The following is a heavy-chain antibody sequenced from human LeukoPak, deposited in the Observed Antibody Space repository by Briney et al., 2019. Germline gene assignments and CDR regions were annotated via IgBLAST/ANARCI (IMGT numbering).Heavy chain of an antibody. J-gene: IGHJ6*03. CDR2: IYYSGST. Sequence: KPSETLSLTCTVSGGSISSYYWSWIRQPPGEGLEWIGDIYYSGSTNYNPSLKSRVTISVDTSKNQFSLKLSSVTAADTAVYYCARGHGDYASPYYYYYMDVWGKGTTVTVSS. CDR3: ARGHGDYASPYYYYYMDV. CDR1: GGSISSYY. D-gene: IGHD4-17*01. V-gene: IGHV4-59*01.